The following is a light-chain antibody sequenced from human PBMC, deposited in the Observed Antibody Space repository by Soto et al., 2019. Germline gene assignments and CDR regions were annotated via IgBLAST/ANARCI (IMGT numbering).Light chain of an antibody. Sequence: QTVVTQEPSLTVSPGGTVTLTCGSSTGTVTSGHYPYWFQQKPGQAPRALIYDTSNKHSWTPARFSGSLLGGKAALTLSGAQPEDEDEYYCLLSYSGSRLYVFGTGTKLTVL. V-gene: IGLV7-46*01. J-gene: IGLJ1*01. CDR1: TGTVTSGHY. CDR3: LLSYSGSRLYV. CDR2: DTS.